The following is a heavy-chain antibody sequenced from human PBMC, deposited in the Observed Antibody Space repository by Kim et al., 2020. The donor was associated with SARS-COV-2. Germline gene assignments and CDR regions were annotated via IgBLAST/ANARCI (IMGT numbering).Heavy chain of an antibody. Sequence: ASVKVSCKTSGYIFSIYGFSWVRQAPGQGLEWMGWINTKDGDTKYVQKFQDRVTMTTDSSTSTAYMELRSLTFDDTAVYYCVSGTWGEVNDYWGQGTLVT. CDR1: GYIFSIYG. D-gene: IGHD3-16*01. V-gene: IGHV1-18*01. CDR3: VSGTWGEVNDY. CDR2: INTKDGDT. J-gene: IGHJ4*02.